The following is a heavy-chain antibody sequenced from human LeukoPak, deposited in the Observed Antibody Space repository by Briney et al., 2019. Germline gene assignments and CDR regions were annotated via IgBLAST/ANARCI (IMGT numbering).Heavy chain of an antibody. CDR3: ARHLYSNYIFSY. V-gene: IGHV4-39*01. D-gene: IGHD4-11*01. J-gene: IGHJ4*02. CDR1: GGSISSSSYY. Sequence: PSETLSLTCTVSGGSISSSSYYWGWIRQPPGKGLEWIGSIYYSGSTYYNPSLKSRVTISVDTSKNQFSLKLSSVTAADTAVYYCARHLYSNYIFSYWGQGTLVTVSS. CDR2: IYYSGST.